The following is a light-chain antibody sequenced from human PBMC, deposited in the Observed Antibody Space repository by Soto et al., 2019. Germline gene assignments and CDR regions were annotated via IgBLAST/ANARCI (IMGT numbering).Light chain of an antibody. J-gene: IGKJ1*01. Sequence: EIVMTQSPATLSVSPGERATLSCRASQSVSSNLAWYQKKPGQAPRLLIYGASTRATGIPARFSGSGSGTDSTLTISSLQSEDFVVYYCQQYTDWWTFGQGIRVEIK. CDR1: QSVSSN. CDR2: GAS. V-gene: IGKV3-15*01. CDR3: QQYTDWWT.